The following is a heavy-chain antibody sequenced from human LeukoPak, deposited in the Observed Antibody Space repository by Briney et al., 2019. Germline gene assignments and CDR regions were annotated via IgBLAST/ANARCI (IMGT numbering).Heavy chain of an antibody. CDR1: GYSFTNYA. Sequence: GASVKVSCKASGYSFTNYAVNWVRQAPGQGLEWMGGIIPIFGTANYAQKFQGRVTITTDESTSTAYMELSSLRSEDTAVYYCARGLTVYYYYYMDVWGKGTTVTVSS. V-gene: IGHV1-69*05. D-gene: IGHD1-14*01. CDR3: ARGLTVYYYYYMDV. CDR2: IIPIFGTA. J-gene: IGHJ6*03.